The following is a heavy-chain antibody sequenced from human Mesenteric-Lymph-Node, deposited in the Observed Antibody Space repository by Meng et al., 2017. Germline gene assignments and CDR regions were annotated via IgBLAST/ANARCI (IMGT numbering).Heavy chain of an antibody. D-gene: IGHD3-3*01. V-gene: IGHV3-7*03. CDR3: ARGVGVYKDDAFEI. CDR2: IRQDASTK. J-gene: IGHJ3*02. CDR1: GFTFSNNW. Sequence: GESLKISCAASGFTFSNNWMTWVRQAPGKGLEWVANIRQDASTKNYVDSVKGRFTISRDNAKNSLYLQMNSLRAEDTALYYCARGVGVYKDDAFEIWGQGTKVTVSS.